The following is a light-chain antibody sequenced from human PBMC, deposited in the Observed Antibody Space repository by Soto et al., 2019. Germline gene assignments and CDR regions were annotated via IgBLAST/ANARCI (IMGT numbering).Light chain of an antibody. Sequence: EIQVTRCPYTVPASLRARVTITCGASQSISSWLAWYQQKPGKAPKLLIYAASSLESGVPSRFSGSGSGTEFTLTISSLQPDDFATYYWQQYNSYSWTFGQGTKVDI. CDR3: QQYNSYSWT. CDR2: AAS. V-gene: IGKV1-5*01. CDR1: QSISSW. J-gene: IGKJ1*01.